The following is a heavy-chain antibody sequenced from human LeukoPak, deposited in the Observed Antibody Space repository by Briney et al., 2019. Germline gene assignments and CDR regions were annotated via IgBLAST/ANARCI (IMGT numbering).Heavy chain of an antibody. J-gene: IGHJ4*02. CDR2: IYTSGST. CDR1: GGSISSGSYY. CDR3: AREAYCGGDCYSGFDY. Sequence: SQTLSLTCTVSGGSISSGSYYWSWIRQPAGKGLEWIGRIYTSGSTNYNPSLKSRVTISVDTSKNQFSLKLSSVTAADTAVYYCAREAYCGGDCYSGFDYWGQGTLVTVSS. D-gene: IGHD2-21*02. V-gene: IGHV4-61*02.